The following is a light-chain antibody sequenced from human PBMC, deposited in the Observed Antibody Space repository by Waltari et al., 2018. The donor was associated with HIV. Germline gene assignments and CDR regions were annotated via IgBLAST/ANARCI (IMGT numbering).Light chain of an antibody. CDR1: SSNIGNNY. CDR3: GTWDSSLSAWV. CDR2: DNN. Sequence: QSVLTQPPSVSAAPGQKVTISCSGSSSNIGNNYVSWYQQLPGTAPKLLIYDNNKGPSGIPGRFPGSKSGTSASLGITGLQTGDEADYYCGTWDSSLSAWVFGGGTKLTVL. V-gene: IGLV1-51*01. J-gene: IGLJ3*02.